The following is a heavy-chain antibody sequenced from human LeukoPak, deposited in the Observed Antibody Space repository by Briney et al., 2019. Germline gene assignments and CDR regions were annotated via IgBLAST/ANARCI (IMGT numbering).Heavy chain of an antibody. CDR3: ARRGIIDVPVPIWGSSPYNAFDM. V-gene: IGHV5-51*01. CDR1: GYNFTMHW. Sequence: LGESLKIPCKGSGYNFTMHWMGWVRQMPGKGLEWMGIIYPSDSDTTYSPSFQGQVTISVDKSISTAYLQWSSLKASDTAIYYCARRGIIDVPVPIWGSSPYNAFDMWGQGTVVTVSS. CDR2: IYPSDSDT. J-gene: IGHJ3*02. D-gene: IGHD3-16*01.